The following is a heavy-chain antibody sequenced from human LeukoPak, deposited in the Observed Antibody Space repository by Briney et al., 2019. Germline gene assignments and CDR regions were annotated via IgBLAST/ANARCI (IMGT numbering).Heavy chain of an antibody. CDR2: ISYDGSNK. V-gene: IGHV3-30*18. Sequence: GGSLRLSCAASGFTFSTYGIHWVRQAPGKGLEWVAVISYDGSNKYYADSVKGRFTISRDNSKNTLYLQMNSLRAEDTAVYYCAKGRGPGIAAAGTLDYWGQGTLVTVSS. CDR1: GFTFSTYG. D-gene: IGHD6-13*01. CDR3: AKGRGPGIAAAGTLDY. J-gene: IGHJ4*02.